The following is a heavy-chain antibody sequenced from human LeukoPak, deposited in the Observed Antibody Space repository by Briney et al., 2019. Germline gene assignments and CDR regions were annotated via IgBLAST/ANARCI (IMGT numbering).Heavy chain of an antibody. D-gene: IGHD3-10*01. V-gene: IGHV4-39*07. CDR2: IYYSGST. CDR1: GGSISSSSYY. CDR3: ARDLMVRGSYYYYMDV. J-gene: IGHJ6*03. Sequence: SETLSLTCTVSGGSISSSSYYWGWIRQPPGKGLEWIGSIYYSGSTYYNPSLKSRVTISVDTSKNQFSLKLSSVTAADTAVYYCARDLMVRGSYYYYMDVWGKGTTVTVSS.